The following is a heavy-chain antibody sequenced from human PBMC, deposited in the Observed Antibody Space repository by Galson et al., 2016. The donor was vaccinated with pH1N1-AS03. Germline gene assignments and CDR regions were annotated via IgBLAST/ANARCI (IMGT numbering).Heavy chain of an antibody. J-gene: IGHJ1*01. D-gene: IGHD4-23*01. CDR3: TTAPGGNTYH. CDR1: GITFSDAW. CDR2: IKSKTDGGTT. Sequence: SLRLSCAASGITFSDAWMSWVRQTPGGGLEWVGRIKSKTDGGTTDYAAPVQGRFAISRDDSKNTLFLQMNSLKTEDTGFYYCTTAPGGNTYHWGQGTLVTVSS. V-gene: IGHV3-15*01.